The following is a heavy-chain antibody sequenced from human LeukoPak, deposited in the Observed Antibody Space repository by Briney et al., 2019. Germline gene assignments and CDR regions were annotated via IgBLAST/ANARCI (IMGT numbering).Heavy chain of an antibody. J-gene: IGHJ6*03. Sequence: SETLSLTCAVYGGSFSGCYWSWIRQPPGKGLEWIGEINHSGSTNYNPSLKSRVTISVDTSKTQFSLKLSSVTAADTAVYYCARVKDPGGYYYYYYIDVWGKGTTVTVSS. CDR1: GGSFSGCY. CDR3: ARVKDPGGYYYYYYIDV. D-gene: IGHD3-16*01. V-gene: IGHV4-34*01. CDR2: INHSGST.